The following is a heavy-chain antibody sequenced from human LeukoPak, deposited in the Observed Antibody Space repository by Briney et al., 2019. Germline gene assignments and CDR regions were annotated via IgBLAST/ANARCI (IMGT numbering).Heavy chain of an antibody. CDR1: GFSFSSYA. J-gene: IGHJ4*02. Sequence: PGGSLRLSCAASGFSFSSYAMSWVRQAPGKGLEWVSGISSSGGSPYYADSVQGRFTISRDNSKNTLFLQMTGLRAEDTAVYYCARGGVATTNDYCGQGTLVTVSS. CDR2: ISSSGGSP. CDR3: ARGGVATTNDY. D-gene: IGHD5-12*01. V-gene: IGHV3-23*01.